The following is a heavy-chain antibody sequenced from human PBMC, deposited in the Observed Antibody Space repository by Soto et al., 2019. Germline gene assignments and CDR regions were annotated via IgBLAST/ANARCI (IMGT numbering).Heavy chain of an antibody. CDR2: IYYSGST. Sequence: SETLSLTCTVSGGSISSYYWSWIRQPPGKGLEWIGYIYYSGSTNYNPSLKSRVTISVDTSKNQFSLKLSSVTAADTAVYYCARGYDILTGEWDYFDYWGQGTLVTVSS. D-gene: IGHD3-9*01. V-gene: IGHV4-59*08. J-gene: IGHJ4*02. CDR1: GGSISSYY. CDR3: ARGYDILTGEWDYFDY.